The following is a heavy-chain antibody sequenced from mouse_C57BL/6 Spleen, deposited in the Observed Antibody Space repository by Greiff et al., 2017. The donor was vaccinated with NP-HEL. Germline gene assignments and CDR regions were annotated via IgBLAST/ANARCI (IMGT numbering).Heavy chain of an antibody. CDR3: ARGYDYDETDY. Sequence: VQLQQSGPELVKPGASVKISCKASGYSFTGYYMNWVKQSPEKSLEWIGEINPSTGGTTYNQKFKAKATLTVDKSSSTAYMQLKSLTSEDSAVYYCARGYDYDETDYWGQGTSVTVSS. CDR1: GYSFTGYY. V-gene: IGHV1-42*01. D-gene: IGHD2-4*01. CDR2: INPSTGGT. J-gene: IGHJ4*01.